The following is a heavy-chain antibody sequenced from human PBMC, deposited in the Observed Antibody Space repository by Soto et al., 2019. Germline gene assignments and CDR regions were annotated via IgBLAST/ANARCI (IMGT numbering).Heavy chain of an antibody. CDR3: ARDGWSGCSGGSCYSPEDNLFDP. CDR2: ISAYNGNT. J-gene: IGHJ5*02. D-gene: IGHD2-15*01. Sequence: QVQLVQSGAEVKKPGASVKVSCKASGYTFTSYGISWVRQAPGQGLEWMGWISAYNGNTSYAQKLQGRVTMTTDTSTSTAYMELRRLRSDDTAVYYCARDGWSGCSGGSCYSPEDNLFDPWGQGTLVTVSS. CDR1: GYTFTSYG. V-gene: IGHV1-18*01.